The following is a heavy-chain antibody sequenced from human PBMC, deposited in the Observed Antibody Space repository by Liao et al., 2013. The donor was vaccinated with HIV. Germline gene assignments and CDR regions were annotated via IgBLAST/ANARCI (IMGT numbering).Heavy chain of an antibody. CDR2: IYSSGSA. J-gene: IGHJ2*01. D-gene: IGHD3-3*01. Sequence: QVQLQESGPGLVKPSETLSLTCTVSGGSISNYYWSWIRQPAGKGLEWIGRIYSSGSANYNPSLKSRVTMSVDTSKNQFSLKLSSVTAADTAVYYCARKELRSTIFGVVIPNWYFDLWGRGTLVTVSS. V-gene: IGHV4-4*07. CDR3: ARKELRSTIFGVVIPNWYFDL. CDR1: GGSISNYY.